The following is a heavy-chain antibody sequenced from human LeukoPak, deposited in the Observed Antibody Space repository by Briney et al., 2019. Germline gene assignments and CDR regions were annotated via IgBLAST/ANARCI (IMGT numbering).Heavy chain of an antibody. CDR2: ISGSGGGT. CDR1: GFTFSSYA. Sequence: PGGSLRLSCAASGFTFSSYAMGWVRQAPGKGLEGVSAISGSGGGTYYADSVKGRFTISRDNSKNTLFLQMNSLRAEDTALYYCAKEMYSSGYFDYWGQGTLVTVSS. CDR3: AKEMYSSGYFDY. V-gene: IGHV3-23*01. J-gene: IGHJ4*02. D-gene: IGHD3-22*01.